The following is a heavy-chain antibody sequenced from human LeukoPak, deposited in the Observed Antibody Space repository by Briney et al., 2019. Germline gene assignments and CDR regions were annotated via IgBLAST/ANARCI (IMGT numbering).Heavy chain of an antibody. V-gene: IGHV3-48*03. Sequence: PGGSLRLSCAASGFTFSSYEMDWVRQAPEKGLEWISYISSSGGYMYADSVKGRFTISRDNAKRSLYLQMDSLRAEDTAVYYCARDSTSTYDDILTGYLFDYYYYGMDVWGQGTTVTVSS. D-gene: IGHD3-9*01. CDR1: GFTFSSYE. J-gene: IGHJ6*02. CDR3: ARDSTSTYDDILTGYLFDYYYYGMDV. CDR2: ISSSGGYM.